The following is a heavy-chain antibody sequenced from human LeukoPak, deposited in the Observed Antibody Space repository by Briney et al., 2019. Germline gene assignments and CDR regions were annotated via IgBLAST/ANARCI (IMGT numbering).Heavy chain of an antibody. CDR1: GYTFTGYY. Sequence: ASVRVSCKASGYTFTGYYMHWVRQAPGQGLEWMGIINPSGGSTNYAQKFQGRVTMTRDMSTSTVYMELSSLRSEDTAVYYCARDMRVRKDLDSSIWNRPLYYFDYWGQGTLVTVSS. J-gene: IGHJ4*02. D-gene: IGHD6-13*01. CDR2: INPSGGST. CDR3: ARDMRVRKDLDSSIWNRPLYYFDY. V-gene: IGHV1-46*01.